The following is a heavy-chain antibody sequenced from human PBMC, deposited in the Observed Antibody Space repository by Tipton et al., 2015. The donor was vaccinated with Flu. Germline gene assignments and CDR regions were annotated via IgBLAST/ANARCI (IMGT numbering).Heavy chain of an antibody. V-gene: IGHV4-38-2*01. J-gene: IGHJ4*02. Sequence: TLSLTCAVSGYSISSGYYWGWVRQPPGKGLEWIGTIYHSGSTYYKPSLKSRLTMSVDTSKNQFSLKLSSVTAADTAVYYCARHTGDSVRGVIDYWGQGTLVTVSS. CDR1: GYSISSGYY. D-gene: IGHD3-10*02. CDR2: IYHSGST. CDR3: ARHTGDSVRGVIDY.